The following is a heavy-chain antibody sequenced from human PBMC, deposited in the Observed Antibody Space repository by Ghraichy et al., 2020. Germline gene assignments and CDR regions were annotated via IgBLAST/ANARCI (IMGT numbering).Heavy chain of an antibody. V-gene: IGHV3-48*01. CDR2: ISSSSSTI. J-gene: IGHJ3*02. D-gene: IGHD6-13*01. CDR1: GFTFSSYS. CDR3: ASTGYSSSWYPSDAFDI. Sequence: GGSLRLSCAASGFTFSSYSMNWVRQAPGKGLEWVSYISSSSSTIYYADSVKGRFTISRDNAKNSLYLQMNSLRAEDTAVYYCASTGYSSSWYPSDAFDIWGQGTMVTVSS.